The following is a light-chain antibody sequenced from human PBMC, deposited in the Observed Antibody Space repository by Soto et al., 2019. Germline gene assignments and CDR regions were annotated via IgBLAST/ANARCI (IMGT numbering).Light chain of an antibody. CDR3: QSYDSTLSARYV. CDR1: SSNIGANYD. Sequence: QSLLTHPPSLSGAPGQRVTISCAGSSSNIGANYDVHWYQQRPGTAPKLLIFGNNNRPSGVPDRFSGSKSGTSASLAITGLQAEDEGDYYCQSYDSTLSARYVFGTGTKVTVL. J-gene: IGLJ1*01. CDR2: GNN. V-gene: IGLV1-40*01.